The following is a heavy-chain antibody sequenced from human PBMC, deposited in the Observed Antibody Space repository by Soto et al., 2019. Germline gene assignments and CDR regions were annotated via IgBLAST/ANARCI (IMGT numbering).Heavy chain of an antibody. Sequence: QVQLRESGPGLVKPSGTLSLTCAVSGDSVSSPYYWCWVRQPPGKGLEWIGEVFHTGTTSYNPSLRSRVTISMDKSINQFSLDLSSVTAADTAVYYCATSAGWYAVHSWGPGTLVIVSS. CDR1: GDSVSSPYY. CDR3: ATSAGWYAVHS. J-gene: IGHJ4*02. D-gene: IGHD6-19*01. V-gene: IGHV4-4*02. CDR2: VFHTGTT.